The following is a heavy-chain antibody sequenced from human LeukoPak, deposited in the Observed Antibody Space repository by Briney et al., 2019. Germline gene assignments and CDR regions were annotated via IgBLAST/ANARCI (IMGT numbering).Heavy chain of an antibody. CDR2: IKQDGSDK. V-gene: IGHV3-7*01. D-gene: IGHD3-9*01. Sequence: GGSLRLSCAASGFTFTTYWMTWVRQAPGKGLEWVANIKQDGSDKYYVDSVKGRFTISRDNARKSVYLQMNSLRAEDTAVYYCVRFLRSFDWQSFYFYYTDAWGNGTTVTVSS. CDR3: VRFLRSFDWQSFYFYYTDA. CDR1: GFTFTTYW. J-gene: IGHJ6*03.